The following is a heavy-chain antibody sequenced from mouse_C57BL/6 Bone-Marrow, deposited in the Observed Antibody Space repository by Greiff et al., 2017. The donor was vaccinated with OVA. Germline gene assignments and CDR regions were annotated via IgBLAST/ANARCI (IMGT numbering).Heavy chain of an antibody. CDR3: ARGGYYDYDGGAWFAY. D-gene: IGHD2-4*01. Sequence: EVQLQQSGPELAKPGASVKIPCKASGYTFTDYNMDWVKQSHGQSLEWLGDITSNHGGTLYNQKFKGKATLTVAKSSSTAYMELRSLTSEDTAVYYCARGGYYDYDGGAWFAYWGQGTLVTVSA. J-gene: IGHJ3*01. CDR2: ITSNHGGT. V-gene: IGHV1-18*01. CDR1: GYTFTDYN.